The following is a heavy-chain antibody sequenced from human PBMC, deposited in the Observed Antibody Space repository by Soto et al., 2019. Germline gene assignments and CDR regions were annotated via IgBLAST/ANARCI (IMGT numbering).Heavy chain of an antibody. CDR3: ARVVGATQMDFDY. D-gene: IGHD1-26*01. Sequence: PSETLSLTCTVSGGSISSGGYYWSWIRQHPGKGLEWIGYIYYSGSTYYNPSLKSRVTISVDTSKNQFSLKLSSVTAADTAVYYCARVVGATQMDFDYWGQGTLVTVSS. CDR1: GGSISSGGYY. CDR2: IYYSGST. J-gene: IGHJ4*02. V-gene: IGHV4-31*03.